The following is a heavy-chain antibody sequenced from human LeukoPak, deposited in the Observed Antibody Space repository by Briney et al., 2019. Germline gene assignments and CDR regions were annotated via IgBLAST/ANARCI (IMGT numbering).Heavy chain of an antibody. Sequence: EGSLRLSCAASGSTVSSNYMSWVRQAPGKGLEWVSMIYSGGSTYYADSVKGRFTISRDNSKNTLDLQMNSLRAEDTAVYYCARRGHGYGSPFDYWGQGTLVTVSS. D-gene: IGHD5-18*01. V-gene: IGHV3-66*04. J-gene: IGHJ4*02. CDR2: IYSGGST. CDR3: ARRGHGYGSPFDY. CDR1: GSTVSSNY.